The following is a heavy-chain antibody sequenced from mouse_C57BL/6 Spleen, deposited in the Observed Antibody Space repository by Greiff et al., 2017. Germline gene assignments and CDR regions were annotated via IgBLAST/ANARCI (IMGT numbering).Heavy chain of an antibody. Sequence: VQLQQPGAELVMPGASVKLSCKASGYTFTSYWMHWVKQRPGQGLEWIGEIDPSDSYTNYNQKFKGKSTLTVDKSSSTAYMQLSSLTSEDSAVYYGARAYGSSYRYFDVWGTGTTVTVSS. V-gene: IGHV1-69*01. D-gene: IGHD1-1*01. CDR3: ARAYGSSYRYFDV. CDR1: GYTFTSYW. CDR2: IDPSDSYT. J-gene: IGHJ1*03.